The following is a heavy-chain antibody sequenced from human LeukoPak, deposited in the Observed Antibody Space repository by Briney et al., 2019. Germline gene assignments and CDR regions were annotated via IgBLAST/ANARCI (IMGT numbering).Heavy chain of an antibody. D-gene: IGHD6-19*01. CDR3: AXXXXXRQWLVRREEYYYMDV. J-gene: IGHJ6*03. V-gene: IGHV4-59*01. Sequence: SETLSLTCTVSGGSISSYYWSWIRQPPGKGLEWIGYIYYSGSTNYNPSLKSRVTISVDTSKNQFSLKLRSVTAADTAVYYCAXXXXXRQWLVRREEYYYMDVWGKGTTVTISS. CDR1: GGSISSYY. CDR2: IYYSGST.